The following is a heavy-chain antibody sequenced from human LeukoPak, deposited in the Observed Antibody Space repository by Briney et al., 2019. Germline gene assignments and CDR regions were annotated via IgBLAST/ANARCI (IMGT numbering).Heavy chain of an antibody. CDR2: ISGSGGST. V-gene: IGHV3-23*01. D-gene: IGHD1-1*01. Sequence: GGSLRLSCVASGITFSSYAMSWVRQAPGKGLEWVSAISGSGGSTYYADSVKGRFTISRDNSKNTLYLQMNSLKTEDTAVYYCTRREGNDYGMDVWGQGTTVTVSS. CDR3: TRREGNDYGMDV. CDR1: GITFSSYA. J-gene: IGHJ6*02.